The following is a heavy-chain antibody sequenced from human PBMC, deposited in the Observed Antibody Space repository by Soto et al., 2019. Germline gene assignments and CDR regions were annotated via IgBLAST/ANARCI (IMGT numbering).Heavy chain of an antibody. Sequence: EVQLLESGEGLVQPGGSLKLSCAASGFTFSNHAMSWVRQAPGKGLEWVSGIGGSGRNTYYADSVKGRFTISRDNSQNTLFLQMNSLRAEDTAEYYCGRVLRYFDTPYGMDVWGQGTTVTVSS. V-gene: IGHV3-23*01. CDR2: IGGSGRNT. CDR3: GRVLRYFDTPYGMDV. J-gene: IGHJ6*02. D-gene: IGHD3-9*01. CDR1: GFTFSNHA.